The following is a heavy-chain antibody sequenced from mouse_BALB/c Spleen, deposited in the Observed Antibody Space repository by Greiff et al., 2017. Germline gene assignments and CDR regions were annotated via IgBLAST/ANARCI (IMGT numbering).Heavy chain of an antibody. Sequence: LQQPGSELVRPGASVKLSCKASGYTFTSYWMHWVKQRHGQGLEWIGNIYPGSGSTNYDEKFKSKGTLTVDTSSSTAYMHLSSLTSEDSAVYYCTRSYYYGSSSFAYWGQGTLVTVSA. J-gene: IGHJ3*01. CDR1: GYTFTSYW. D-gene: IGHD1-1*01. CDR2: IYPGSGST. V-gene: IGHV1S22*01. CDR3: TRSYYYGSSSFAY.